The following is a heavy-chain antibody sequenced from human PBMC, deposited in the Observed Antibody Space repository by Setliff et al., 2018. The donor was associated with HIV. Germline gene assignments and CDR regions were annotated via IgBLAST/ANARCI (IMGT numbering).Heavy chain of an antibody. D-gene: IGHD6-6*01. J-gene: IGHJ3*02. CDR2: ISSNGGNT. CDR1: GFTFSSYG. V-gene: IGHV3-64*01. CDR3: ARDASISSPYDAFDI. Sequence: GESLKISCAASGFTFSSYGMVWVRQAPGKGLEYVSSISSNGGNTYYASSLKGRFTISRDNSKNTLYLQMGSLRAEDMAVYYCARDASISSPYDAFDIWGQGTMVTVSS.